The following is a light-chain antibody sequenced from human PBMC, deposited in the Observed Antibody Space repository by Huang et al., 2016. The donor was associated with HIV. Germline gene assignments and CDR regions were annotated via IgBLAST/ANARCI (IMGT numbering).Light chain of an antibody. CDR3: QQSYNTPPT. V-gene: IGKV1-39*01. CDR1: QSISNY. CDR2: GAS. Sequence: MTQSPASLSASVGDRVTITCRATQSISNYVNWYQQKPGKAPTLLIYGASTLQSGVPSRFSGSGSGTDFTLTISSLQPEDFTTYYCQQSYNTPPTFGQGTKVEI. J-gene: IGKJ1*01.